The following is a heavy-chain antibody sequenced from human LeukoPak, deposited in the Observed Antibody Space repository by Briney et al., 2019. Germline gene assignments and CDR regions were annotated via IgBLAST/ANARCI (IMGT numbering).Heavy chain of an antibody. D-gene: IGHD3-10*01. J-gene: IGHJ4*02. Sequence: ASVKVSCKASGGTFSSYAISWVRQAPGQGLEWMGGIIPIFGTANYAQKFQGRVTITADESTSTAYMELSSLKAEDTAVYYCARGYRTYYYGSGSYSGSGYWGQGTLVTVSS. CDR1: GGTFSSYA. V-gene: IGHV1-69*13. CDR2: IIPIFGTA. CDR3: ARGYRTYYYGSGSYSGSGY.